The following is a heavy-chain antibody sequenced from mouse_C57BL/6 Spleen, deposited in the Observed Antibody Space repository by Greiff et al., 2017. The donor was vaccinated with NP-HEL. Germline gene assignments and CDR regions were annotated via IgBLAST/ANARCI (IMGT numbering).Heavy chain of an antibody. J-gene: IGHJ4*01. CDR2: INPSSGYT. CDR3: ARGDYYEGRLAMDY. V-gene: IGHV1-4*01. D-gene: IGHD1-1*01. Sequence: QVQLQQSGAELARPGASVKMSCKASGYTFTSYTMHWVKQRPGQGLEWIGYINPSSGYTKYNQKFKDKATLTADKSSSTAYMQLSSLTSEDSAVYYCARGDYYEGRLAMDYWGQGTSVTVSS. CDR1: GYTFTSYT.